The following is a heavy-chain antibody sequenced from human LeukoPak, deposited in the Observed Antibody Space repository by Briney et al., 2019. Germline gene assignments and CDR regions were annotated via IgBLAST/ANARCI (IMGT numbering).Heavy chain of an antibody. J-gene: IGHJ4*02. D-gene: IGHD5-12*01. Sequence: PGGSLRLSCAASGFTFSSYGMHWVRQAPGKGLEWVAFIRYDGSNKYYADSVKGRFTISRDNSKNTLYLQMNSLRVEDTAVYYCAKDLTDSTSDIVATIAFDYWGQGTLVTVSS. V-gene: IGHV3-30*02. CDR1: GFTFSSYG. CDR3: AKDLTDSTSDIVATIAFDY. CDR2: IRYDGSNK.